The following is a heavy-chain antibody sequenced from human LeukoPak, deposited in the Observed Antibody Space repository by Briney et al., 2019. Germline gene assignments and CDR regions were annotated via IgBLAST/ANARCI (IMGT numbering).Heavy chain of an antibody. J-gene: IGHJ3*02. CDR1: GDSVSINNAA. V-gene: IGHV6-1*01. CDR2: TYYRSKWYN. Sequence: SQTLSLTCAISGDSVSINNAAWNWIRQSPSRGLEWLGRTYYRSKWYNDYAVSVKSRISINPDTSKNQFSLQLDSVTPEDTAIYYCARTQQQLRDFDIWGQGTMVTVSS. D-gene: IGHD6-13*01. CDR3: ARTQQQLRDFDI.